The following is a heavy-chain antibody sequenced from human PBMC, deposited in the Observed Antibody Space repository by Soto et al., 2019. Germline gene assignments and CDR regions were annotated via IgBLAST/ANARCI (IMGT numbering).Heavy chain of an antibody. Sequence: QVQLVESGGGLVKPGGSLRLSCAASGITFSDCYMNWIRQAPGKGLEWVSYMSSSGDSINYAGSVRGGFTVSMDNAKNSLFLQMNSLRAEDTAMYYCARVRFGQWGYAMDVWVQGTTVTVSS. J-gene: IGHJ6*02. V-gene: IGHV3-11*01. CDR3: ARVRFGQWGYAMDV. CDR1: GITFSDCY. D-gene: IGHD3-10*01. CDR2: MSSSGDSI.